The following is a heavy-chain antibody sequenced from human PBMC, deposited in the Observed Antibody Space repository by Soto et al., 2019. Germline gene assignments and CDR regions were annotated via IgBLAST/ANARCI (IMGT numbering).Heavy chain of an antibody. CDR3: AKDRYFDHDSRGYLFDN. J-gene: IGHJ4*02. V-gene: IGHV3-23*01. CDR1: GFTFNIYA. CDR2: ISRYGDFT. Sequence: EVQLLESGGDLIQPGGSLRLSCAASGFTFNIYAMTWVRQAPGKGLEWVSAISRYGDFTYYADSVEGRFTISRDNSKNTLYLQMNSLRAEDTAGYYCAKDRYFDHDSRGYLFDNWGQGTLVTVSS. D-gene: IGHD3-22*01.